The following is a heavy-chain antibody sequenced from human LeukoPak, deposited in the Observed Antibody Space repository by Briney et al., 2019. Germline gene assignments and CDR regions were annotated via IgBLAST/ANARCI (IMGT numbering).Heavy chain of an antibody. CDR1: GFTVRSNY. D-gene: IGHD6-13*01. CDR3: ARIYSSSWFLNWFDP. J-gene: IGHJ5*02. V-gene: IGHV4-38-2*01. CDR2: IYHSGST. Sequence: GSLRLSCAASGFTVRSNYMSWVRQAPGKGLECIGTIYHSGSTYYNPSLKSRVTISVDTSKNQFSLKLNSVTAADTAVYYCARIYSSSWFLNWFDPWGQGTLVTVSS.